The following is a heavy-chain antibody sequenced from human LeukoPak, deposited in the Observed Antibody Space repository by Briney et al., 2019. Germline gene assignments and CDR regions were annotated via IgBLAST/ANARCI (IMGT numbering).Heavy chain of an antibody. CDR3: AKDQFGVLLWFGELTY. CDR1: GFTFSSYG. D-gene: IGHD3-10*01. Sequence: GGSLRLSCAASGFTFSSYGMHWVRQAPGKGLEWVAFIRYDGSNKYYADSVKGRFTISRDNSKNTLYLQMNSLRAEDTAVYYCAKDQFGVLLWFGELTYWGQGTLVTVSS. V-gene: IGHV3-30*02. CDR2: IRYDGSNK. J-gene: IGHJ4*02.